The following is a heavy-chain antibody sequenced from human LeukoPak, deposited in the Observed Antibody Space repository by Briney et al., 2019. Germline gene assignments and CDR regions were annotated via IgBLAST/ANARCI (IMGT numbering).Heavy chain of an antibody. J-gene: IGHJ4*02. Sequence: PSETLCLTCGVSGGSISNTKWWSWVRQPPGQGLEWIGEISLTGLTHYNPSLESRVTLSLDKSKNQLSLNLTSVTAADTAVYYCTRESGAFSPSGYWGEGTLVTVLS. CDR3: TRESGAFSPSGY. CDR1: GGSISNTKW. V-gene: IGHV4-4*02. D-gene: IGHD1-26*01. CDR2: ISLTGLT.